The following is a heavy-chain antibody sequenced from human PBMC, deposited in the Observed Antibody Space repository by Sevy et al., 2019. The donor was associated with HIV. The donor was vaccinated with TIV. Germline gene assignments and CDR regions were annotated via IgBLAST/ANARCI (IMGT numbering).Heavy chain of an antibody. V-gene: IGHV3-23*01. CDR2: ISGSGGST. D-gene: IGHD3-9*01. J-gene: IGHJ6*02. Sequence: GGSLRLSCAASGFTFSSYAMSWVRQAPGKGLEWVSAISGSGGSTYYADSVKGRFTISRDNSKNTLYLQMNSLRAEDTAVYYCAKEGGLVRYFDWSYYYYGMDVWGQGTTVTVSS. CDR1: GFTFSSYA. CDR3: AKEGGLVRYFDWSYYYYGMDV.